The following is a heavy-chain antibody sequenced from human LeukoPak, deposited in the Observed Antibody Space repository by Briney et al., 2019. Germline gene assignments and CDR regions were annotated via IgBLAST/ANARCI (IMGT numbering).Heavy chain of an antibody. V-gene: IGHV4-34*01. CDR3: ASGFGELSSNYYYYYGMDV. D-gene: IGHD3-10*01. CDR2: INHSGST. CDR1: GGSISSYY. Sequence: PSETLSLTCTVSGGSISSYYWSWIRQPPGKGLEWIGEINHSGSTNYNPSLKSRVTISVDTSKNQFSLKLSSVTAADTAVYYCASGFGELSSNYYYYYGMDVWGQGTTVTVSS. J-gene: IGHJ6*02.